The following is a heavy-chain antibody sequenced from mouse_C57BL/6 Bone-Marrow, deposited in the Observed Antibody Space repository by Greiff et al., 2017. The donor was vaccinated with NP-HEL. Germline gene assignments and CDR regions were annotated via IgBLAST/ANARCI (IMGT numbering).Heavy chain of an antibody. CDR2: ISSGGSYT. J-gene: IGHJ3*01. CDR3: ARTCVQAWFAY. V-gene: IGHV5-6*02. Sequence: DVMLVESGGDLVKPGGSLKLSCAASGFTFSSYGMSWVRQTPDKRLEWVATISSGGSYTYYPDSVKGRFTISRDNAKNTLYLQMSSLKSEDTAVYYCARTCVQAWFAYWGQGTVVTVSA. CDR1: GFTFSSYG.